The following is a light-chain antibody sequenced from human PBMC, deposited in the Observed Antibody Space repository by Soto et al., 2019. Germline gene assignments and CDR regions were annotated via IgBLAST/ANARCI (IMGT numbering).Light chain of an antibody. J-gene: IGKJ1*01. CDR2: DAS. V-gene: IGKV3-15*01. CDR3: QQYYDWWT. Sequence: TQSPGPLSLSPGGRATLFLRASQSVSSSDLAWYQQKPGQAPRLLIYDASTRATGIPARFSGSGSGTEFTLTINSLQSEDFAVYYCQQYYDWWTFGQGTKVDIK. CDR1: QSVSSSD.